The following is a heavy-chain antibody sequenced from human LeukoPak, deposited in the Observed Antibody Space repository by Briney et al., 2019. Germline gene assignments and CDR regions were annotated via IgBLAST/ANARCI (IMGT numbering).Heavy chain of an antibody. V-gene: IGHV3-74*01. CDR3: ASVVVVTSLDAFDI. J-gene: IGHJ3*02. Sequence: GGSLRLSCAASGFTFSNYWMHWVRQAPGKGLVWVSRIKGDGSHTIYADSVKGRFTISRDNAKNTLYLQMKSLRAEDTAVYYCASVVVVTSLDAFDIWGQGTMVTVSS. D-gene: IGHD2-21*02. CDR1: GFTFSNYW. CDR2: IKGDGSHT.